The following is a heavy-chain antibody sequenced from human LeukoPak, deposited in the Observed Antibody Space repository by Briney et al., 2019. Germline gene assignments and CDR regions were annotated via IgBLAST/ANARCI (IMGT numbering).Heavy chain of an antibody. CDR3: ARGQTERWSPLLYWYFDL. CDR2: IYYSGST. D-gene: IGHD4-23*01. J-gene: IGHJ2*01. Sequence: SETLSLTCTVSGGSISSSSYYWGWIRQPPGKGLEWIGSIYYSGSTYYNPSLKSRVTISVDTSKNQFSLKLSSVTAADTAVYYCARGQTERWSPLLYWYFDLWGRGTLVTVSS. V-gene: IGHV4-39*07. CDR1: GGSISSSSYY.